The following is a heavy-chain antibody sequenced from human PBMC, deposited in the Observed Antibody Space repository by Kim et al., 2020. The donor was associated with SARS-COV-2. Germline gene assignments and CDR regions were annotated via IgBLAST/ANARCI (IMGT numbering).Heavy chain of an antibody. J-gene: IGHJ6*02. CDR2: IYYSGST. D-gene: IGHD3-3*02. CDR3: ARVLRGSTFYYYYYGMDV. CDR1: GGSISSSSYY. Sequence: SETLSLTCTVSGGSISSSSYYWGWIRQPPGKGLEWIGSIYYSGSTYYNPSLKSRVTISVDTSKNQFSLKLSSVTAADTAVYYCARVLRGSTFYYYYYGMDVWGRGTTVTVSS. V-gene: IGHV4-39*01.